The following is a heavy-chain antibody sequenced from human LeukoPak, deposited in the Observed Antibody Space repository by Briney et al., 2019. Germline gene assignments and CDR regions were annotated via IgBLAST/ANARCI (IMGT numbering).Heavy chain of an antibody. CDR1: GDSVSSNSAA. D-gene: IGHD6-13*01. J-gene: IGHJ4*02. CDR3: ASAAIIAAAGSFDY. Sequence: SQTLSLTCAISGDSVSSNSAAWNWIKQSPSRGLEWLGRTYYRSKWYNDYAVSVKSRITINPDTSKNQFSLQLNSVTPEDTAVYYCASAAIIAAAGSFDYWGQGTLVTVSS. CDR2: TYYRSKWYN. V-gene: IGHV6-1*01.